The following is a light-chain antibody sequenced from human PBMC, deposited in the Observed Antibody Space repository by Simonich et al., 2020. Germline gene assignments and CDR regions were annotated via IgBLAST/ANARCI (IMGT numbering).Light chain of an antibody. CDR3: CSYAGSYTWV. J-gene: IGLJ3*02. Sequence: QSALTQPASVFGSPGQSVTISCTGTSSDVGGYNYVSWYQQHPGKAPKLMIYDVSKRPSGVPDRFSGSKSGNTASLTISGLQAEDEADYYCCSYAGSYTWVFGGGTKLTVL. CDR2: DVS. CDR1: SSDVGGYNY. V-gene: IGLV2-11*01.